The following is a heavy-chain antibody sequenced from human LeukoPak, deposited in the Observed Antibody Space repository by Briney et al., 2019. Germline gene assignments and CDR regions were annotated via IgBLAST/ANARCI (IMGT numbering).Heavy chain of an antibody. J-gene: IGHJ6*03. CDR1: GGTFSSYP. CDR2: IIPIFGTA. Sequence: SVKVSCKASGGTFSSYPISWVRQAPGQGLEWMGGIIPIFGTANYAQKLQGRVTITADESTSTAYMELSSLRSEDTAVYYCARDGTVTTQTYYYYMDVWGKGTTVTVSS. CDR3: ARDGTVTTQTYYYYMDV. D-gene: IGHD4-17*01. V-gene: IGHV1-69*13.